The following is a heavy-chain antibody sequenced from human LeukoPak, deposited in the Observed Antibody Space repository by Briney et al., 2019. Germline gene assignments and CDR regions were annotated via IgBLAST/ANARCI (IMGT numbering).Heavy chain of an antibody. V-gene: IGHV3-11*03. CDR2: ISSSSSYT. CDR1: GFTFSDYY. J-gene: IGHJ3*02. CDR3: ARPSITMVRGVISAFDI. D-gene: IGHD3-10*01. Sequence: PGGSLRLSCAAFGFTFSDYYMSWIRQAPGKGLEWVSYISSSSSYTNYADSVKGRFTISRDNAKNSLYLQMNSLRAEDTAVYCCARPSITMVRGVISAFDIWGQGTMVTVSS.